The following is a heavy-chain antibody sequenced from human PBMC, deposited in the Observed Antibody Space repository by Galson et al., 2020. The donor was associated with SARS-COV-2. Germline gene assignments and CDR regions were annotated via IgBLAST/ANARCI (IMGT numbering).Heavy chain of an antibody. CDR2: INPNSGGT. Sequence: ASVKVSCKASGYTFTGYYMHWVRQPPGQGLAWMGWINPNSGGTNYAQKFQGWVTMTRDTSISTAYMELSRLRSDDTAVYYCARTNETTIFGVVIGDYYYGMDVWGQGTTVTVSS. J-gene: IGHJ6*02. D-gene: IGHD3-3*01. V-gene: IGHV1-2*04. CDR3: ARTNETTIFGVVIGDYYYGMDV. CDR1: GYTFTGYY.